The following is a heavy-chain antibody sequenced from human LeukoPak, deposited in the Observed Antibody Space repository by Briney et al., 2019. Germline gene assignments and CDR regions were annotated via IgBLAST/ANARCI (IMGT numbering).Heavy chain of an antibody. J-gene: IGHJ5*02. Sequence: SETLSLTCAVYGASLHGHYWSWIRQSPGKGLEWIGEGGDRGGTKFDSSLKGRVSISADPSKNQFSLNLYSMTAADTAVYHCAMNGQSGFSFDPWGQGTLATVSS. V-gene: IGHV4-34*01. CDR1: GASLHGHY. CDR2: GGDRGGT. CDR3: AMNGQSGFSFDP. D-gene: IGHD1-26*01.